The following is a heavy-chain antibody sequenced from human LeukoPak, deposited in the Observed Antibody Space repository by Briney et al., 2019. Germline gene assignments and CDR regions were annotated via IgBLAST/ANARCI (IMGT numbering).Heavy chain of an antibody. CDR2: LYSDGST. CDR3: ARGVEPLAANTLAY. V-gene: IGHV3-53*01. J-gene: IGHJ4*02. Sequence: PGGSVRLSCAASGFTVITKDMIWVRQAPGKGLEWVSVLYSDGSTKYADSVQGRFPISRDNSKNTLYLEMNSLSPDDTAVYYCARGVEPLAANTLAYWGQGTLVTVSS. CDR1: GFTVITKD. D-gene: IGHD1-14*01.